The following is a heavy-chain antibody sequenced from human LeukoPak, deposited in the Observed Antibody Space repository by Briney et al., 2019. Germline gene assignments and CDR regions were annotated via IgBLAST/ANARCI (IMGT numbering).Heavy chain of an antibody. D-gene: IGHD3-10*01. V-gene: IGHV4-34*01. CDR3: HLVRGGGYFDY. Sequence: SETLSLTCAVYGGSFSNYYWSCIRQSPGKGLEWIGEINHSGSTNYNPSLKSRVTMSVDTSKNQFSLNLSSVTAADTAVYYCHLVRGGGYFDYWGQGTLVTVSS. CDR2: INHSGST. J-gene: IGHJ4*02. CDR1: GGSFSNYY.